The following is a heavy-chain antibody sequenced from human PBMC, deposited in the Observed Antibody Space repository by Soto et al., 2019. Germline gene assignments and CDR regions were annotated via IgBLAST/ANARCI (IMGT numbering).Heavy chain of an antibody. J-gene: IGHJ6*02. CDR3: ARWPDRHIAVDYYYSSGRDV. D-gene: IGHD6-19*01. CDR1: GGTLSSYT. CDR2: IIPILNTA. Sequence: QVQLGQSGAEVKEPGSSVKVSCKASGGTLSSYTISWVRQAPGQGLEWMGRIIPILNTAIYAQKFQGRVTITTDHPKNSAFNQLSRLRPEHTDIYYCARWPDRHIAVDYYYSSGRDVWGQGTTVTVSS. V-gene: IGHV1-69*08.